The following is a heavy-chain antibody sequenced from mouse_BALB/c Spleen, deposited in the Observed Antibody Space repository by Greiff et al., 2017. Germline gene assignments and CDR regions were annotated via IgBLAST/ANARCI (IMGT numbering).Heavy chain of an antibody. CDR3: ARGSYGSIPFAY. J-gene: IGHJ3*01. V-gene: IGHV1-54*01. D-gene: IGHD2-2*01. CDR2: INPGSGGT. CDR1: GYAFTNYL. Sequence: VQLQQSGAELVRPGTSVKVSCKASGYAFTNYLIEWVKQRPGQGLEWIGVINPGSGGTNYNEKFKGKATLTADKSSSTAYMQLSSLTSDDSAVYFCARGSYGSIPFAYWGQGTLVTVSA.